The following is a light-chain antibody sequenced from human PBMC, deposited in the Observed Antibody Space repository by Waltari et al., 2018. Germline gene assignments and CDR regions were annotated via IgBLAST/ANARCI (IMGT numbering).Light chain of an antibody. CDR2: QDS. J-gene: IGLJ2*01. V-gene: IGLV3-1*01. Sequence: SYELTQPPSVSVSPGQTASITCSGDKLGDKYACWYQPKPGQSPVLVIYQDSKRPSGIPWRFSGANSVNTATLNISGTQAMDEADYYCQAWDSSTAVVFGGGTKLTVL. CDR3: QAWDSSTAVV. CDR1: KLGDKY.